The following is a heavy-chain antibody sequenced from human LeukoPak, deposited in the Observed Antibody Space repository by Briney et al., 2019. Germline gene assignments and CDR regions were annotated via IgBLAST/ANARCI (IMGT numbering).Heavy chain of an antibody. Sequence: ASVNVSCKASGYTFTSNYIHWVRQAPGQGLEWMGWISAYNGNTNYAQKLQGRVTMTTDTSTGTAYMELRSLRSHDTAVYSCARDPPYSSSYYYYGMDVWGQGTTVTVSS. CDR1: GYTFTSNY. CDR3: ARDPPYSSSYYYYGMDV. V-gene: IGHV1-18*04. CDR2: ISAYNGNT. D-gene: IGHD6-13*01. J-gene: IGHJ6*02.